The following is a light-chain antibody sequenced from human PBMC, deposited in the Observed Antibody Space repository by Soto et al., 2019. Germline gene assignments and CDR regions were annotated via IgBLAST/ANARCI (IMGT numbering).Light chain of an antibody. J-gene: IGLJ1*01. Sequence: QSALTQPASVSGSPGQSITISCTGTSSDVGGYNYVYWYQHHPGKAPKLMIYDVSNRPSGVSNRFSGAKSGNTASLTISGLQAEDEGDYYCSSYTSSNSLVVFGTGTQLTVL. CDR1: SSDVGGYNY. CDR3: SSYTSSNSLVV. V-gene: IGLV2-14*03. CDR2: DVS.